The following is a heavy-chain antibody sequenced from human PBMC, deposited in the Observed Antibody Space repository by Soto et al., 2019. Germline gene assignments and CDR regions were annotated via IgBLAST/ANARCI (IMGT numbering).Heavy chain of an antibody. D-gene: IGHD1-7*01. V-gene: IGHV3-23*01. CDR2: ISGSGGST. CDR1: GFTFSSYA. J-gene: IGHJ3*02. Sequence: GGSLRLSCAASGFTFSSYAMNWVRQAPGKGLEWVSAISGSGGSTYYADSVKGWFTISRDSSKNTLYLQMNSLRAEDTAVYYCAKGNSWSPALVLDIWGQGTMVTVSS. CDR3: AKGNSWSPALVLDI.